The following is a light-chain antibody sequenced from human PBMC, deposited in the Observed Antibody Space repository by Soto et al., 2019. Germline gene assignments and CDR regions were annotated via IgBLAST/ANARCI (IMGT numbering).Light chain of an antibody. Sequence: QSALTQPASVSGSPGQSITISCTGTSSDVGGYNYVSWYQQHPGKAPKLMIYDVSKRPSGVSHRFSGSKSGNTASLTISGLQADDEDDYCCRSDASSSPPVVFGGGTKLTVL. CDR3: RSDASSSPPVV. CDR1: SSDVGGYNY. J-gene: IGLJ2*01. V-gene: IGLV2-14*01. CDR2: DVS.